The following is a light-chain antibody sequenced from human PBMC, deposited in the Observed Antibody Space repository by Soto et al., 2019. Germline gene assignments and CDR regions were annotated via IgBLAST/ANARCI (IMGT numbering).Light chain of an antibody. CDR1: SSHLGIYNY. V-gene: IGLV2-14*01. J-gene: IGLJ1*01. Sequence: QSGLTQPASVSGSPGQSIAISCSGSSSHLGIYNYVSWYQQHPGKVPRLIIFEVTNRPSGVSNRFTGSKSGNTASLTISGLQAEDEADYYCSSYTTSSTRVFGTGTKVTVL. CDR2: EVT. CDR3: SSYTTSSTRV.